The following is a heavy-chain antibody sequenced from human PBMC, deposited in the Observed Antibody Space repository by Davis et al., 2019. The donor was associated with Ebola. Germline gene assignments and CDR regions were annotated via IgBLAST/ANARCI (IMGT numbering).Heavy chain of an antibody. V-gene: IGHV4-59*08. J-gene: IGHJ5*02. D-gene: IGHD2-2*01. Sequence: MPSETLSLTCTVSGGSISSYYWNWIRQPPGKGLEWIGYIYYSGSTYYNPSLKSRVTISVDTSKNQFSLKLSSVTAADTAVYYCARHSALPAAMVFDWFDPWGQGTLVTVSS. CDR2: IYYSGST. CDR3: ARHSALPAAMVFDWFDP. CDR1: GGSISSYY.